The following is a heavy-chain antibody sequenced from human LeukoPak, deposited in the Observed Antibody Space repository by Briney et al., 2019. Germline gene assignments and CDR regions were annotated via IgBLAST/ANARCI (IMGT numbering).Heavy chain of an antibody. CDR2: IKSKTDGGTT. D-gene: IGHD1-26*01. V-gene: IGHV3-15*01. CDR3: AGALPRIVLIDAFEI. Sequence: KPGGSLRLSCAASGFTFSNAWMSWVRQAPGKGLEWVGRIKSKTDGGTTDYAAPVKGRFTISRDDSKNTLYLQMNSLRAEDTAVYYCAGALPRIVLIDAFEIWGQGTMVTVSS. J-gene: IGHJ3*02. CDR1: GFTFSNAW.